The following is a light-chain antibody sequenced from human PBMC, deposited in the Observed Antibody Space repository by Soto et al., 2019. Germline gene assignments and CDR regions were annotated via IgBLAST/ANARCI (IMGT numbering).Light chain of an antibody. CDR3: QQFDTYPPT. V-gene: IGKV1-13*02. CDR2: DVS. Sequence: AIQLTQSPSSLSASVGDRVTITCRASQGISSAFAWYQQKPGKVPRLLIYDVSSLQSGVPSRFSGSGSGTDFTLTISSLEPEDFATYYCQQFDTYPPTFGQGTRLDVK. CDR1: QGISSA. J-gene: IGKJ5*01.